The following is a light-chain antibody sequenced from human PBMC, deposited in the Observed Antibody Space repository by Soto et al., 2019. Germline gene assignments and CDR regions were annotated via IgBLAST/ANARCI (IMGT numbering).Light chain of an antibody. CDR2: GAS. J-gene: IGKJ2*01. Sequence: DIQLTQSPPSLSASVGDRVTITCRASQTINNYVNWYQQEAGKAPKLLIYGASSLQSGVPSRFSGSGFGTEFTLTISSLQSEDFVIYYCQQTYSTPYVFGGGTKPDI. CDR3: QQTYSTPYV. V-gene: IGKV1-39*01. CDR1: QTINNY.